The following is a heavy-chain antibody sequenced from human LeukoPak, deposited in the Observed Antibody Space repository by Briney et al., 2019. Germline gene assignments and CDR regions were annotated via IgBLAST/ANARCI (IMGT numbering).Heavy chain of an antibody. CDR1: GFTVSSNY. D-gene: IGHD6-13*01. CDR2: IYSGGST. Sequence: PGGSLRLSCAASGFTVSSNYMSWVRQAPGKRLEWVSVIYSGGSTYYADSMKGRFTISRDNSKNTLYLQMNSLRAEDTAVYYCAKQQNFDYWGQGTLVTVSS. J-gene: IGHJ4*02. CDR3: AKQQNFDY. V-gene: IGHV3-53*01.